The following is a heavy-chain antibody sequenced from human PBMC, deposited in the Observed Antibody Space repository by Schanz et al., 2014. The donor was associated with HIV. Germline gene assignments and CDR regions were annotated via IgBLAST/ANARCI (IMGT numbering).Heavy chain of an antibody. Sequence: QVQLLESGGGVVQPGRSLRLSCAASGFTFSSYGMHWVRQAQGKGPEWVAVIWYDGSHTYYADSMKGRFTISRDNSKSTLYLQMNSLRAEDTAVYYCARDLRAKYYGPQVDWFDSWGQGTRVTVSS. CDR2: IWYDGSHT. CDR1: GFTFSSYG. CDR3: ARDLRAKYYGPQVDWFDS. V-gene: IGHV3-33*01. D-gene: IGHD3-10*01. J-gene: IGHJ5*01.